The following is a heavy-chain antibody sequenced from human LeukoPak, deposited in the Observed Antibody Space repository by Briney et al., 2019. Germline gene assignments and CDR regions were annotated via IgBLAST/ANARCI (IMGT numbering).Heavy chain of an antibody. CDR1: GYNFTNYY. V-gene: IGHV1-46*01. J-gene: IGHJ4*02. CDR3: ARDTSRWLVGDY. CDR2: ITPSAGRT. Sequence: ASVKVSCKASGYNFTNYYIHCVRQAPGQGLEWMGMITPSAGRTRYAEKFQGRITMTRDTSTSTVYMELSSLRSEDTAVYYCARDTSRWLVGDYWGQGTLVTVSS. D-gene: IGHD6-19*01.